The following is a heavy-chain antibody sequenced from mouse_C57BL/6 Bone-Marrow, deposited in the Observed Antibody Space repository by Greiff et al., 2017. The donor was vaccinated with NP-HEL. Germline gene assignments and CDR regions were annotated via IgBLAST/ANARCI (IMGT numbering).Heavy chain of an antibody. V-gene: IGHV5-4*01. CDR1: GFTFSSYA. CDR3: AREGSSWYFDV. J-gene: IGHJ1*03. Sequence: DVHLVESGGGLVKPGGSLKLSCAASGFTFSSYAMSWVRQTPEKRLEWVATISDGGSYTYYPDNVKGRFTISRDNAKNNLYLQMSHLKSEDTAMYYCAREGSSWYFDVWGTGTTVTVSS. CDR2: ISDGGSYT. D-gene: IGHD1-1*01.